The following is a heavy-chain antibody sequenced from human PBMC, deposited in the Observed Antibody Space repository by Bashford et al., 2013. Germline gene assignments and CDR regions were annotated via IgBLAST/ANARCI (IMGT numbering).Heavy chain of an antibody. CDR3: ASPDPTTVTRYYYYGMDV. V-gene: IGHV1-18*01. Sequence: VASVKVSCKASGYTFTSYGISWVRQAPGQGLEWMGWISAYNGNTNYAQKLQGRVTMTTDTSTSTAYMELRSLRSDDTAVYYCASPDPTTVTRYYYYGMDVWGQGTTVTVSS. J-gene: IGHJ6*02. CDR2: ISAYNGNT. D-gene: IGHD4-11*01. CDR1: GYTFTSYG.